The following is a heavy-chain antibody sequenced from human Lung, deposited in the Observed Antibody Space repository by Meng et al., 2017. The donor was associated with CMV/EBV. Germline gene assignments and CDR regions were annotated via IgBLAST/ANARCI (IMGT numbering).Heavy chain of an antibody. CDR1: GGSVSSGSYY. J-gene: IGHJ6*02. Sequence: WGSLRLXXTVSGGSVSSGSYYWSWIRQPPGKGLEWIGYIYYSGSTNYNPSLKSRVTISVDTSKNQFSLKLSSVTAADTAVYYCARGFRGGYYYYYVMDVWGQGXTVTVSS. CDR2: IYYSGST. D-gene: IGHD2-15*01. CDR3: ARGFRGGYYYYYVMDV. V-gene: IGHV4-61*01.